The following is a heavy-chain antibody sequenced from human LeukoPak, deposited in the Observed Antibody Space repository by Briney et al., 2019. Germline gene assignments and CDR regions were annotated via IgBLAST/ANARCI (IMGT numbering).Heavy chain of an antibody. Sequence: QAGGSLRLSCAASGFTFDDYAMHWVRQAPGKGLEWVSGISWNSGSLGYADSVKGRFTISRDNAKNSLYLQMNSLRAEDTGVYYCARESTEERPGYWGQGTLVTVSS. J-gene: IGHJ1*01. D-gene: IGHD4-17*01. V-gene: IGHV3-9*01. CDR3: ARESTEERPGY. CDR1: GFTFDDYA. CDR2: ISWNSGSL.